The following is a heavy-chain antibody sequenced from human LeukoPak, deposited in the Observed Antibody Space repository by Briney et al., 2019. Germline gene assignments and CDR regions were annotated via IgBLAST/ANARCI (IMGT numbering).Heavy chain of an antibody. V-gene: IGHV4-4*02. D-gene: IGHD5-18*01. CDR1: GGSISSNNW. Sequence: SGTLSLTCGVSGGSISSNNWWSWVRQPPGQGLEWIGEIYHSGSANYNPSPKSRVTISVDKSKNQLSLKLISVTAADTAVYYCARDVGTALVTGDYWGQGTLVTVSS. J-gene: IGHJ4*02. CDR2: IYHSGSA. CDR3: ARDVGTALVTGDY.